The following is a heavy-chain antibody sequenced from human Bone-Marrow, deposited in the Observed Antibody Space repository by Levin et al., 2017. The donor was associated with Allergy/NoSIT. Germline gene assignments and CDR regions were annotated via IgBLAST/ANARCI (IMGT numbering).Heavy chain of an antibody. D-gene: IGHD2-2*02. Sequence: ASVKVSCKTSGYPFTTYGIHWMRQAPGQRPEWMGWINAGDGNTKYSPKFQGRVTITGDTSASTVYIELSSLRSEDTADYFCARTIPGSIWGYYGMDVWGQGTTDAVSS. V-gene: IGHV1-3*01. J-gene: IGHJ6*02. CDR3: ARTIPGSIWGYYGMDV. CDR1: GYPFTTYG. CDR2: INAGDGNT.